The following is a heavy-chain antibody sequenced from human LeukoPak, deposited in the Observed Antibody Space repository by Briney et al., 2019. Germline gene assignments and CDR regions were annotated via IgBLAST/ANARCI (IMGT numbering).Heavy chain of an antibody. D-gene: IGHD3-22*01. J-gene: IGHJ3*02. CDR3: ARLVLITMARAFDI. V-gene: IGHV3-48*03. CDR1: GFSFSRYE. Sequence: GGSLRLSCAASGFSFSRYEMNWVRQAPGKGLEWVSYISSSGSSTYYADSVKGRFTISRDNANNSLYLQMNSLRAEDTAVYYCARLVLITMARAFDIWGQGTMVTVSS. CDR2: ISSSGSST.